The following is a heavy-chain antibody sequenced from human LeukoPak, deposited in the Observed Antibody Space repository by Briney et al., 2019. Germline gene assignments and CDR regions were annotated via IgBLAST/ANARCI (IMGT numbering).Heavy chain of an antibody. V-gene: IGHV3-23*01. CDR2: ISGSGGST. D-gene: IGHD2-15*01. CDR3: AKGGSAQRNFDC. Sequence: GGSLRLSCAASGFTFSSYAMSWVRQAPGKGLEWVSAISGSGGSTYYADSVKGRFAISRDNSKNTMYLQMNSLRAEDTAIYYCAKGGSAQRNFDCWGQGTLVTVSS. CDR1: GFTFSSYA. J-gene: IGHJ4*02.